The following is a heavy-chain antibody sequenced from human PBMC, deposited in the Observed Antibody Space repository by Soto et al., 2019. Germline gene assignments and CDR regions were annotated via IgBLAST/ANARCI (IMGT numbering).Heavy chain of an antibody. Sequence: PSETLSLTCTVSGGSISSGGYYWSWIRQHPGKGLEWIGYIYYSGSTYYNPSLKSRVTISVDTSKNQFSLKLSSVTAADTAVYYLARNKFSYGWGKGMNCFDPGGQETLLTVS. D-gene: IGHD3-10*01. V-gene: IGHV4-31*03. CDR2: IYYSGST. J-gene: IGHJ5*02. CDR3: ARNKFSYGWGKGMNCFDP. CDR1: GGSISSGGYY.